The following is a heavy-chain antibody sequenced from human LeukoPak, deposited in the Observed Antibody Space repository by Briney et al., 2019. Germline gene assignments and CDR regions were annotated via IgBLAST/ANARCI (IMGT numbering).Heavy chain of an antibody. CDR1: GGSFSGYY. J-gene: IGHJ4*02. CDR2: INHSGST. Sequence: SDTVSLICAVYGGSFSGYYWSWTRHPPGKGLEWIGEINHSGSTNYNPSLKSRVTISVDTPKTQFSLKLSSVTAADTAVYYCARTRNYDSSGYYHGFDYWGQGTLVTVPS. D-gene: IGHD3-22*01. CDR3: ARTRNYDSSGYYHGFDY. V-gene: IGHV4-34*01.